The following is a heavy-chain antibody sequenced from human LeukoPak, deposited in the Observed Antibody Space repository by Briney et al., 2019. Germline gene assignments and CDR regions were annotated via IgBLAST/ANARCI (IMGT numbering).Heavy chain of an antibody. V-gene: IGHV3-20*04. CDR3: ARDTDYYDSSGYGGYWYFDL. CDR1: GFTFDDYG. D-gene: IGHD3-22*01. Sequence: PGGSLRLSCAASGFTFDDYGMSWVRQAPGKGLEWVSGINWNGGRTGYADSVKGRFTISRDNAKNSLYLQMNSLRAEDTALYYCARDTDYYDSSGYGGYWYFDLWGRGTLVTVSS. J-gene: IGHJ2*01. CDR2: INWNGGRT.